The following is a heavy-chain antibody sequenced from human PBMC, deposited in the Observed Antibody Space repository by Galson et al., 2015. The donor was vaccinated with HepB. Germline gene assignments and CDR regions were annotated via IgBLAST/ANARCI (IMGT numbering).Heavy chain of an antibody. V-gene: IGHV3-30*18. Sequence: SLRLSCAASGFTFSNYGMHWVRQAPGKGLEWVAVISYDGSNKYYVDSVKGRSTISRDNSKNTLYLQMNSLRAEDTAVYYCAKNDVAGTTQYYYYYGVDVWGQGTTVTVSS. CDR1: GFTFSNYG. J-gene: IGHJ6*02. D-gene: IGHD1-7*01. CDR3: AKNDVAGTTQYYYYYGVDV. CDR2: ISYDGSNK.